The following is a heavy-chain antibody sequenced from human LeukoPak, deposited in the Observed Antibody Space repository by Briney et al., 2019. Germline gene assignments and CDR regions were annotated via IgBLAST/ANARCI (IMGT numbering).Heavy chain of an antibody. Sequence: GSLRLSCAASGFTLSSYAMHWVRQAPGKGLEWLAVISYDGSNKYYADSVKGRFTISRDNSKNTLYLQMNSLRAGDTAVYYCARSPTSEYSSLGYWGQGTLVTVSS. V-gene: IGHV3-30-3*01. J-gene: IGHJ4*02. D-gene: IGHD6-6*01. CDR3: ARSPTSEYSSLGY. CDR1: GFTLSSYA. CDR2: ISYDGSNK.